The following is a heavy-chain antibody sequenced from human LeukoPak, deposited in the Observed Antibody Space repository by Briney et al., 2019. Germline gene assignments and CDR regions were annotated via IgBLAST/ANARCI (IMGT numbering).Heavy chain of an antibody. Sequence: PSETLSLTCTVSGGSISSSSYYWGWIRQPPGKGLEWIGSIYYSGSTYYNPSLKSRVTISVDTSKNQFSLKLSSVTAADTAVYYCARQICSSTSCYPYYFDYWGQGTLATVSS. J-gene: IGHJ4*02. CDR3: ARQICSSTSCYPYYFDY. V-gene: IGHV4-39*01. CDR1: GGSISSSSYY. D-gene: IGHD2-2*01. CDR2: IYYSGST.